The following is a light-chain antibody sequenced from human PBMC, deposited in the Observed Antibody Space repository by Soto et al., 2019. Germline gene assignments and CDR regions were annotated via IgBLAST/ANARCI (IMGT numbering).Light chain of an antibody. CDR2: DVS. Sequence: QSVLTQPASVSGSPGQSITISCTGTSSDVGGYNYVSWYQQHPGKAPKLMIYDVSNRPSGVSNHFSGSKSGNTASLTISGLQAEDEADYYCSSYTSSSTLLFGGGTKLTVL. V-gene: IGLV2-14*01. CDR1: SSDVGGYNY. CDR3: SSYTSSSTLL. J-gene: IGLJ3*02.